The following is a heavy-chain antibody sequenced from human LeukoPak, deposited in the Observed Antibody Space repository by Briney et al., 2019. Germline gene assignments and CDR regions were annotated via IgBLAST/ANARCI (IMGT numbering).Heavy chain of an antibody. Sequence: DPTETLSLTCTVSGGSISSYYWSWIRQPPGKGLEWIGYIYNSGSTNYNHSLKSRVTISEDMSNNQFSLKLSSVTAADTAVYYCARRPGEYGGNDFDYWGQGTLVTVSS. V-gene: IGHV4-59*01. CDR2: IYNSGST. J-gene: IGHJ4*02. CDR3: ARRPGEYGGNDFDY. CDR1: GGSISSYY. D-gene: IGHD4/OR15-4a*01.